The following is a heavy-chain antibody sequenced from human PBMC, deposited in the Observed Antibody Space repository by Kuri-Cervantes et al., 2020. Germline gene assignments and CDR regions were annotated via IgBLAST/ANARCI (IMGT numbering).Heavy chain of an antibody. V-gene: IGHV7-4-1*02. CDR3: ARVDVGWFDP. CDR2: INTNTGNP. Sequence: ASVKVSCKASGHTFTRYAINWVRQAPGQGLEWMGWINTNTGNPEYAQGFTGRFVFSLDTPVSTAYLQISSLKAEDTAVYYCARVDVGWFDPWGQGTLVTVSS. J-gene: IGHJ5*02. CDR1: GHTFTRYA. D-gene: IGHD3-9*01.